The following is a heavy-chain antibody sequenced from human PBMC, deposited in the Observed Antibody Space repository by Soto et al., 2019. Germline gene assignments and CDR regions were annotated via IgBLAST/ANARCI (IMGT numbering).Heavy chain of an antibody. CDR3: ARLMTTVMDTDV. CDR1: GYTFTSYW. J-gene: IGHJ6*02. CDR2: IYPGDSDT. D-gene: IGHD4-17*01. V-gene: IGHV5-51*01. Sequence: GESLKISCQGSGYTFTSYWIAWVRQMPGKGLEWMGIIYPGDSDTRYSPSFQGQVTVSADKSISTAYLQWSSLKASDTAVYYCARLMTTVMDTDVWGQGTRVTVSS.